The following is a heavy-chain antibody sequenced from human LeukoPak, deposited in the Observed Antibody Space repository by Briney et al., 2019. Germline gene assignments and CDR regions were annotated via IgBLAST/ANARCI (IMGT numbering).Heavy chain of an antibody. Sequence: ASVKVSCKASGYTFTGYYMHWVRQAPGQGLEWMGWINPNSGGTNYAQKLQGRVTMTRDTSISTAYMELSRLRSDDTAVYYCARDPKQQLSRNAFDIWGQGTMVTVSS. CDR1: GYTFTGYY. CDR3: ARDPKQQLSRNAFDI. J-gene: IGHJ3*02. CDR2: INPNSGGT. D-gene: IGHD6-13*01. V-gene: IGHV1-2*02.